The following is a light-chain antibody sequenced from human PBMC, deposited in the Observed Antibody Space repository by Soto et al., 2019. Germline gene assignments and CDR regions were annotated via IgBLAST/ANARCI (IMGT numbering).Light chain of an antibody. CDR2: EVS. CDR1: SSDVGVYNY. V-gene: IGLV2-14*01. J-gene: IGLJ3*02. Sequence: QSALTQPASVSGSPGQSITISCTGTSSDVGVYNYVSWYQQHPGKVPKLMIYEVSGRPSGVSNRFSGSKSGNTASLTISGLQAEDEADYYCSSYTSSGSWVFGGGTKVT. CDR3: SSYTSSGSWV.